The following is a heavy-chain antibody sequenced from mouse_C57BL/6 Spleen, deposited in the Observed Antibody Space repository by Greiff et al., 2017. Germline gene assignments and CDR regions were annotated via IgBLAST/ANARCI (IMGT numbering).Heavy chain of an antibody. CDR3: ASHYYYAMDY. CDR1: GYSFTSYY. CDR2: IYPGSGNT. J-gene: IGHJ4*01. Sequence: QVQLQQSGPELVKPGASVKISCKASGYSFTSYYIHWVKQRPGQGLEWIGWIYPGSGNTKYNEKFKGKATLTADTSSSTAYMQLSSLTSEDSAVYYCASHYYYAMDYWGQGTSVTVSS. V-gene: IGHV1-66*01.